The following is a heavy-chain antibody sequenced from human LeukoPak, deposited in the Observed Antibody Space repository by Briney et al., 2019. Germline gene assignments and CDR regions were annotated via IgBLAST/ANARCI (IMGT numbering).Heavy chain of an antibody. CDR2: INQDESEK. D-gene: IGHD3-10*01. J-gene: IGHJ4*02. CDR3: ARDFGYF. V-gene: IGHV3-7*04. CDR1: GFTFRTYW. Sequence: QPGGSLRLSCAASGFTFRTYWMSWVRQAPGKGLEWVANINQDESEKYYVESVKGRFTISRDNAKNSLYLQMNSLRAEDTAVYYCARDFGYFWGQGTLVTVSS.